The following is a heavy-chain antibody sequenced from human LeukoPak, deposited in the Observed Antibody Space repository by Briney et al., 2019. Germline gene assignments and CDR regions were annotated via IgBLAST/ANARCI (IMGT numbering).Heavy chain of an antibody. Sequence: PSETLSLTCAVYGGSFSGYYWSWIRQPPGKGLEWIGEINHSGSTNYNPSLKSRVTISVDTSKNQFSLKLSSVTAADTAVYYCARDTRIAAAGTKLFYYYYGMDVWGQGTTVTVSS. CDR2: INHSGST. J-gene: IGHJ6*02. V-gene: IGHV4-34*01. CDR1: GGSFSGYY. D-gene: IGHD6-13*01. CDR3: ARDTRIAAAGTKLFYYYYGMDV.